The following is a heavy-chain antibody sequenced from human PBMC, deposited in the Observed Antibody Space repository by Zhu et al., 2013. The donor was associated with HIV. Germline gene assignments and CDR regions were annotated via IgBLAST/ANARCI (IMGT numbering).Heavy chain of an antibody. CDR2: INPNSGGT. V-gene: IGHV1-2*02. Sequence: QVQLVQSGAEVKMPGASVKVSCKPSGYTFSDYYMHWVRQAPGQGPEWMGRINPNSGGTNYTQKFQGRVTMTRDTSISTAYMELSSLRSDDTAVYYCARGGVTTRMNWFDPWGQGTLVIVSS. CDR3: ARGGVTTRMNWFDP. D-gene: IGHD4-4*01. J-gene: IGHJ5*02. CDR1: GYTFSDYY.